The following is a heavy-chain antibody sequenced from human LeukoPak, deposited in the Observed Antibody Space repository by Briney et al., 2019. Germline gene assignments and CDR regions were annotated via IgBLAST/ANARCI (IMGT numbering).Heavy chain of an antibody. CDR2: ISWDGGST. D-gene: IGHD3-3*01. CDR3: AKDTGDFWSGYFDY. CDR1: GFTFDDYT. V-gene: IGHV3-43*01. J-gene: IGHJ4*02. Sequence: GGSLRLSCAASGFTFDDYTMHWVRQAPGKGLEWVSLISWDGGSTYYADSVKGRFTISRDNGKNSLYLQMNSLRTEDTALYYCAKDTGDFWSGYFDYWGQGTLVTVSS.